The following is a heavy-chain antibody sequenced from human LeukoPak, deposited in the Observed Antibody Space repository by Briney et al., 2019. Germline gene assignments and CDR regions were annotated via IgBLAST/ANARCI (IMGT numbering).Heavy chain of an antibody. CDR3: ARNQDYGVYNSVGAFDI. CDR1: GFTFSSYG. Sequence: GNSLRLSCAASGFTFSSYGMHWVRQAPGKGLEWVAVIWYDGSNKYYADSVKGRFTISRDNSKNTLYLQMNSLRAEDTAVYYCARNQDYGVYNSVGAFDIWGQGTMVTVSS. J-gene: IGHJ3*02. CDR2: IWYDGSNK. D-gene: IGHD4-17*01. V-gene: IGHV3-33*08.